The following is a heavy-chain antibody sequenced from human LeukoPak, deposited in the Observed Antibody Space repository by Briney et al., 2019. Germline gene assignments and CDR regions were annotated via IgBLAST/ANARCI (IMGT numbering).Heavy chain of an antibody. CDR3: ARGYCSSTNRYYYYGMDV. J-gene: IGHJ6*02. V-gene: IGHV4-34*01. CDR1: GGSFSGYY. Sequence: PSETLSLTCAVYGGSFSGYYWSWIRQPPGKGLEWIGGINHSGSTNYNPSLKSRVTISVDTSKNQFSLKLSSVTAADTAVYYCARGYCSSTNRYYYYGMDVWGQGTTVTVSS. D-gene: IGHD2-2*01. CDR2: INHSGST.